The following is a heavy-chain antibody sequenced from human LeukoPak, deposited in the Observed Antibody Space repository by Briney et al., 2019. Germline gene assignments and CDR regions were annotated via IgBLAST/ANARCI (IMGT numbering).Heavy chain of an antibody. Sequence: PGGSLRLPCAASGFTFSSYAMNWVRQAPGKGLEWLSYISSDGTTIYYADSVKGRITISRDNARKSLYLRVNSLRAEDTAVYYCVPQKGYGGNPLDYWGQGTLVTVST. V-gene: IGHV3-48*01. D-gene: IGHD4-23*01. CDR1: GFTFSSYA. CDR3: VPQKGYGGNPLDY. CDR2: ISSDGTTI. J-gene: IGHJ4*02.